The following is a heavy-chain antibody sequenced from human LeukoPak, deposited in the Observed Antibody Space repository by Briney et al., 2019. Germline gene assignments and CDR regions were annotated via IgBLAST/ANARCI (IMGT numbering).Heavy chain of an antibody. J-gene: IGHJ4*02. CDR3: ARSTFGEPLGY. Sequence: GGSLRLSCAASGFTVSSNYMSWVRQAPGKGLEWVSVIYSGGSTYYADSVKGRFTISRDNSKNTLYLQMNSLRAEDTAVYYCARSTFGEPLGYWGQGTLVTVPS. CDR1: GFTVSSNY. V-gene: IGHV3-53*01. CDR2: IYSGGST. D-gene: IGHD3-10*01.